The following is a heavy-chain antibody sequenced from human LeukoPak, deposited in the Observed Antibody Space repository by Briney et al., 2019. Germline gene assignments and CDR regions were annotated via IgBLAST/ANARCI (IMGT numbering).Heavy chain of an antibody. CDR2: ISSSGSTI. CDR1: GFTFSSYE. Sequence: GGSLRLSCAASGFTFSSYEMNWVRQAPGKGLEWVSYISSSGSTIYYADSVKGRFTISRDNAENSLYLQMNSLRAEDTAVYYCAREHYFYYLDAWGKGTTVTVSS. V-gene: IGHV3-48*03. J-gene: IGHJ6*03. CDR3: AREHYFYYLDA.